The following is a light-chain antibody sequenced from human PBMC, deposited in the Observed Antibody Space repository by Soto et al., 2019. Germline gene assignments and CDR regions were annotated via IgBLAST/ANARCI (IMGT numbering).Light chain of an antibody. CDR2: WAS. CDR3: QQYESTPPT. CDR1: QSVLYRSNNNNY. J-gene: IGKJ2*01. V-gene: IGKV4-1*01. Sequence: DIVMTQSPDSLAVSLGERATINCKSSQSVLYRSNNNNYLAWYQQRPGQRPKLLIYWASTRESGVPDRFSGSGSGTDFTLTITSLQAEDVAVYYCQQYESTPPTFGQGTKLEIK.